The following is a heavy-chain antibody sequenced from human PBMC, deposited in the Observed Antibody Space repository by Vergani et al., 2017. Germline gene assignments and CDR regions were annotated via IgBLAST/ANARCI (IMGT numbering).Heavy chain of an antibody. J-gene: IGHJ4*02. CDR3: ARGYYRYHDGTGYWEFDY. CDR1: GGSINNYY. D-gene: IGHD3-22*01. CDR2: IYYTGLT. V-gene: IGHV4-59*01. Sequence: QVQLQQWGAGLLKPSETLSLTCNVSGGSINNYYWNWIRQPPGKTLEWIGYIYYTGLTKYNPSFKSRVTTSVDTSKNQFSLKLSSVTAADTAVYYCARGYYRYHDGTGYWEFDYWGQGTLVTVSS.